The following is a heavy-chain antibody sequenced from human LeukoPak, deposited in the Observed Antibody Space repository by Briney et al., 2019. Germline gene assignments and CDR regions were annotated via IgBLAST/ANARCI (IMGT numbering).Heavy chain of an antibody. CDR2: ITWNSGSI. V-gene: IGHV3-9*01. Sequence: SLRLSCTASGFSFGAYSMHSVRQAPGRGLEWVSGITWNSGSIGYGDSVRGRFTISRDNAKNSLYRQMNSLRPEDTALYYCAKVVPAGSTYYYYAMDVWGQGTTVTVSS. J-gene: IGHJ6*02. CDR1: GFSFGAYS. CDR3: AKVVPAGSTYYYYAMDV. D-gene: IGHD2-2*01.